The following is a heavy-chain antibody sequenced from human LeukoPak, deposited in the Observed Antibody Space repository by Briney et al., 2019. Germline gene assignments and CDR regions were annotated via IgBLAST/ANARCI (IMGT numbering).Heavy chain of an antibody. CDR1: GNSFGDYY. D-gene: IGHD3-10*01. J-gene: IGHJ4*02. CDR2: IYTSGST. V-gene: IGHV4-4*07. Sequence: PSETLSLTCTVSGNSFGDYYWSWIRQPAGKGLEWIGRIYTSGSTTYNPSLKSRVTMSVDTSKSQFSLNLMSVTAADTAVYYCTRAVGGDGSGSLWGPGTLVTVSS. CDR3: TRAVGGDGSGSL.